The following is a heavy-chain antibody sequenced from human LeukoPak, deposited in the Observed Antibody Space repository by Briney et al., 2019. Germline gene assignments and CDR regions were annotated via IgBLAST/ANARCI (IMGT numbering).Heavy chain of an antibody. J-gene: IGHJ4*02. Sequence: GGSLRLSCAASGFTFSSYSMNWVRQAPGKGLEWVSSISSSSSYIYYADSVEGRFTISRDNAKNSLYLQMNSLRAEDTAVYYCARAAGRDGYNGKEFDYWGQGTLVTVSS. CDR1: GFTFSSYS. V-gene: IGHV3-21*04. D-gene: IGHD5-24*01. CDR3: ARAAGRDGYNGKEFDY. CDR2: ISSSSSYI.